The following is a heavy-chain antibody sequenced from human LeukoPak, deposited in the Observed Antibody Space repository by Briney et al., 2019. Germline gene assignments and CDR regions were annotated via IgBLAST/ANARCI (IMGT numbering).Heavy chain of an antibody. Sequence: PSETLSLTCTVSGGSISSSSRLWGWIRQPPGKGLEWIGSIYYSGSTYYNPSLKSRVTISVDTSKNQFSLKLSSVTAADTAVYYCARTRYYYNSRSYGAPYYFGYWGQGTLVTVSS. J-gene: IGHJ4*02. CDR2: IYYSGST. CDR3: ARTRYYYNSRSYGAPYYFGY. CDR1: GGSISSSSRL. V-gene: IGHV4-39*01. D-gene: IGHD3-10*01.